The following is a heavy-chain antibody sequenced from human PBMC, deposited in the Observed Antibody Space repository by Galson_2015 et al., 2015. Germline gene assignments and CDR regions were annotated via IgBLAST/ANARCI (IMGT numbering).Heavy chain of an antibody. CDR3: AKDLLNPAYYFDP. Sequence: SLRLSCAASGLTVSSNYMSWVRQAPGKGLEWVSTISGSGGSTYYADSVRGRFTISRDNSKNTLFLQMNSLRAEDTAIYYCAKDLLNPAYYFDPWGQGTLVTVSS. CDR2: ISGSGGST. J-gene: IGHJ4*02. V-gene: IGHV3-23*01. CDR1: GLTVSSNY. D-gene: IGHD2-15*01.